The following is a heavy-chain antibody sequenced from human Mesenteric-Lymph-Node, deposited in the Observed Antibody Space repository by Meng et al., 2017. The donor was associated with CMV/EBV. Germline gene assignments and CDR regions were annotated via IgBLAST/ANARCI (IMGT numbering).Heavy chain of an antibody. V-gene: IGHV3-48*03. J-gene: IGHJ4*02. CDR2: ISSSGSTI. CDR3: ARDYGNTWSLVDF. Sequence: GGSLRLSCAASGFTFSSYEMNWVRQAPGKGLEWVSYISSSGSTIYYADSVKGRFTISRDNAKNSLYLQMNSLKVEDTAVYYCARDYGNTWSLVDFWGQGTMVTVSS. D-gene: IGHD6-13*01. CDR1: GFTFSSYE.